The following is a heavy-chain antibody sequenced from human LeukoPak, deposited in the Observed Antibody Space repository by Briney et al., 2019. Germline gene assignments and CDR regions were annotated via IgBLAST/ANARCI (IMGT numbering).Heavy chain of an antibody. Sequence: GASVKVSCKASGYTFTNYAIHWVRQAPGQRLEWMGWINAGNGNTRYSQKFQGRVTITIDTSASTAYMELGSLRSEDTAVYYCARDRSGYSYGYVHYFDYWGQGTLVTVSS. D-gene: IGHD5-18*01. V-gene: IGHV1-3*01. CDR2: INAGNGNT. CDR3: ARDRSGYSYGYVHYFDY. J-gene: IGHJ4*02. CDR1: GYTFTNYA.